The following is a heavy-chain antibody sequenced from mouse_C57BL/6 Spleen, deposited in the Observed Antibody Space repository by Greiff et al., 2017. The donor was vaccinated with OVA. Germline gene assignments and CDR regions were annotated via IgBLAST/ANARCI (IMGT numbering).Heavy chain of an antibody. D-gene: IGHD2-1*01. V-gene: IGHV5-6*02. CDR1: GFTFSSYG. J-gene: IGHJ4*01. CDR2: ISSGGSYT. CDR3: ARQVNGNYEAMDY. Sequence: DVKLVESGGDLVKPGGSLKLSCAASGFTFSSYGMSWVRQTPDKRLEWVATISSGGSYTYYPDSVKGRITISRDNAKNTLYLQMSSLKSEDTAMYYCARQVNGNYEAMDYWGQGTSVTVSS.